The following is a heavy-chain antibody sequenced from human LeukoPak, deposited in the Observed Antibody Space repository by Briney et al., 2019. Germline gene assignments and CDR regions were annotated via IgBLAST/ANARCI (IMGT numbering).Heavy chain of an antibody. D-gene: IGHD1-1*01. J-gene: IGHJ4*02. Sequence: SETLSLTCTVSGDSISRFYWSWIRQPPGKGLEWIGYIYYSGITKYNPSLKSRVTISLDTSKNQFSLKLSSVTAADTAVYYCARDRGNWNDADYLDFWSQGTLVTVSS. V-gene: IGHV4-59*01. CDR2: IYYSGIT. CDR3: ARDRGNWNDADYLDF. CDR1: GDSISRFY.